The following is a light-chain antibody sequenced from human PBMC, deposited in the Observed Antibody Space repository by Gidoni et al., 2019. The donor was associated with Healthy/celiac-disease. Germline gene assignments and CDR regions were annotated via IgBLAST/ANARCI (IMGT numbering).Light chain of an antibody. Sequence: DIQMTQSPSTLSASVGDRVTITCRASQSISSWLAWYQQKPGKAPKLLIYKASSLESGVPSRFSGSGSGTEFNLTISSLQPDDFATYYCQQYNSYSSWTFGQXTKVEIK. CDR3: QQYNSYSSWT. J-gene: IGKJ1*01. CDR1: QSISSW. CDR2: KAS. V-gene: IGKV1-5*03.